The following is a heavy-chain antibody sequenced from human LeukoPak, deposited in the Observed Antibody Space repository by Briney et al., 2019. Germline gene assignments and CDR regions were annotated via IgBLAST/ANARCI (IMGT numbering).Heavy chain of an antibody. J-gene: IGHJ5*02. D-gene: IGHD6-6*01. Sequence: SETLSLTCTVSGGSISSYYWSWIRQPAGKGLEWIGRIYTSGSTNYNPSLKSRVTMSVDTSKNQFSLKLSSVTAADTAVYYCARDLWGLAARPSLGGDPWGQGTLVTVSS. V-gene: IGHV4-4*07. CDR1: GGSISSYY. CDR3: ARDLWGLAARPSLGGDP. CDR2: IYTSGST.